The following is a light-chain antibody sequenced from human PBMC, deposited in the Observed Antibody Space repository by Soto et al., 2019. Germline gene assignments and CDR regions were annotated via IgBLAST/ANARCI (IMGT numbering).Light chain of an antibody. Sequence: QSALTQPASVSGSPGQSITVSCTGTSSDIGGYNYVSWYQQHPGKAPKLMVYEVTNRPSGVSDRFSGSKSGNTAYLTISGLQADDEGYYYCSSYTSRSTLYVFGTGTKLTVL. CDR1: SSDIGGYNY. CDR2: EVT. CDR3: SSYTSRSTLYV. J-gene: IGLJ1*01. V-gene: IGLV2-14*01.